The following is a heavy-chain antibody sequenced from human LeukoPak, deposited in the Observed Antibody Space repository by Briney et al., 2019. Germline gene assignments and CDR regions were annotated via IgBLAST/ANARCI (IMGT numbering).Heavy chain of an antibody. J-gene: IGHJ4*02. CDR3: ARVGQWLANDHHKPFDY. Sequence: SQTLSLTCAISGDSVSSNSAAWNWIRQSPSRGLEWLGRTYYRSKWYSDYAVSVKSRITINPDTSKNQFSLQLNSVTPEDTAVYYCARVGQWLANDHHKPFDYWGQGTLVTVSS. CDR2: TYYRSKWYS. CDR1: GDSVSSNSAA. V-gene: IGHV6-1*01. D-gene: IGHD6-19*01.